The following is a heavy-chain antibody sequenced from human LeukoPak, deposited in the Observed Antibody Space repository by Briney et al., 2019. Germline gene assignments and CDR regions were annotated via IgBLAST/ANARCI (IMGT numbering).Heavy chain of an antibody. Sequence: GESLKISCKGSGYSINNYWIAWVRQMPGKGLEWMGIIYPADSDIRYSPSLQGQVTISADKSISTAYLQWSSLKASDTAMYHCARPRSYDFWSGYPPDAFDIWGQGTMVTVSS. CDR2: IYPADSDI. CDR1: GYSINNYW. CDR3: ARPRSYDFWSGYPPDAFDI. J-gene: IGHJ3*02. D-gene: IGHD3-3*01. V-gene: IGHV5-51*01.